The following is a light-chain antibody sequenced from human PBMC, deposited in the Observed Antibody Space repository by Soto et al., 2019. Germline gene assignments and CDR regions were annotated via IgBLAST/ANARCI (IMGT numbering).Light chain of an antibody. Sequence: QSVLTQPPSVSAAPGQKVTISCSGSSSNIGNNYVSWYQQLPGTAPKLLIYDNNKRPSGIPDRFSGSKSGTSATLGITGLRTGDEAVNYGGTGDGGLGAGRVLFGEGT. J-gene: IGLJ2*01. CDR2: DNN. V-gene: IGLV1-51*01. CDR3: GTGDGGLGAGRVL. CDR1: SSNIGNNY.